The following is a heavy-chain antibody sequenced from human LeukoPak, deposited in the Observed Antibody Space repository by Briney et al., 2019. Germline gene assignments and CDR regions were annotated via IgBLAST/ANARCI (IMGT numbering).Heavy chain of an antibody. CDR1: GGSISSYY. Sequence: SETLSLTCTVSGGSISSYYWSWIRQPAGKGLEWIGRIYTSGSTNYNPSLKSRVTMSVDTSKNQFSLKLSSVTAADTAVYYCARAGGRAQVYYYYGMDVWGQGTTVTVSS. J-gene: IGHJ6*02. V-gene: IGHV4-4*07. CDR3: ARAGGRAQVYYYYGMDV. CDR2: IYTSGST. D-gene: IGHD1-14*01.